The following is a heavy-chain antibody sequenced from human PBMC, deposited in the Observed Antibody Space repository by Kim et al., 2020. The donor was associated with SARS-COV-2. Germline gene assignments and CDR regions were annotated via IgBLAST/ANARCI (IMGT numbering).Heavy chain of an antibody. CDR3: AREGFYDSSGYYYVVLDY. CDR2: ISSSSSYI. Sequence: GGSLRLSCAASGFTFSSYSMNWVRQAPGKGLEWVSSISSSSSYIYYADSVKGRFTISRDNAKNSLYLQMNSLGAEDTAVYYCAREGFYDSSGYYYVVLDYWGQGTLVTVSS. V-gene: IGHV3-21*01. D-gene: IGHD3-22*01. CDR1: GFTFSSYS. J-gene: IGHJ4*02.